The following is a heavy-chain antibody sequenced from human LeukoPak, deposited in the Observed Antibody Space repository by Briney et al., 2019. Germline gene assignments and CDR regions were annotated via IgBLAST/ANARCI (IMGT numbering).Heavy chain of an antibody. J-gene: IGHJ4*02. CDR1: GYSFTSYW. CDR3: VRSRGYSYGYSYYFDY. Sequence: GESLRISCKGSGYSFTSYWISWVRQMPGKGLEWMGRIDPSDSYTNYSPSFQGQVTISADKSITTAYLQWSSLKASDTAMYYCVRSRGYSYGYSYYFDYWGQGTLVTVSS. D-gene: IGHD5-18*01. CDR2: IDPSDSYT. V-gene: IGHV5-10-1*04.